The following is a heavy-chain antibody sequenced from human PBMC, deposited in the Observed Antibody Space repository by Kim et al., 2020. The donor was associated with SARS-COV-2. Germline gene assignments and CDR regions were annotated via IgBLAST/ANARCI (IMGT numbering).Heavy chain of an antibody. J-gene: IGHJ4*02. Sequence: QKFQGRVTITADESTSTAYMELSSLRSEDTAVYYCARKGTYYYGSGSYYYWGQGTLVTVSS. V-gene: IGHV1-69*01. D-gene: IGHD3-10*01. CDR3: ARKGTYYYGSGSYYY.